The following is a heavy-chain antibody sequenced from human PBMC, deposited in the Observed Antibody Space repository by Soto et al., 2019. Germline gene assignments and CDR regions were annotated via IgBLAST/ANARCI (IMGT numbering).Heavy chain of an antibody. J-gene: IGHJ4*02. D-gene: IGHD2-2*02. Sequence: EVQLLESGGGLVQPGGSLRLSCAASGFTFSSYAMSWVRQAPGKGLEWVSAISGSGGSTYYADSVKGRFTISRDNSKNTLYLQMNSLRAEDTAVYYCAKEHIVVVPAAITQSFDYWGQGTLVTVSS. CDR3: AKEHIVVVPAAITQSFDY. CDR1: GFTFSSYA. V-gene: IGHV3-23*01. CDR2: ISGSGGST.